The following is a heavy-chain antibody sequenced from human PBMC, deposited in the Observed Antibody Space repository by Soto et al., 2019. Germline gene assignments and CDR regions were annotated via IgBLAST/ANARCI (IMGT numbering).Heavy chain of an antibody. CDR1: GGSISSYY. Sequence: PWETLSLTCTVSGGSISSYYWSWIRQPPGRGLEWIGYIYYSGSTNYNPSLKSRVTISVDTSKNQFSLKLSSVTAADTAVYYCARAFFSRDSIAFDIWGQGTMVTVSS. J-gene: IGHJ3*02. CDR2: IYYSGST. D-gene: IGHD3-3*01. CDR3: ARAFFSRDSIAFDI. V-gene: IGHV4-59*01.